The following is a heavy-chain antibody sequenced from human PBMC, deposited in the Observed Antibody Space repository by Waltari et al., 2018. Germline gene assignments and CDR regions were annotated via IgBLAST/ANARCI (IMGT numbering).Heavy chain of an antibody. Sequence: VQLEESGGGLVQPGGSLRLSWAACGFTFSIYWVDWVRQAPGKGVVGGSRINFDGSITNYADSVKGRFTISRDNAKNTLYLQMSSLRAEDTAVYYCVLGEKYFDFWGQGTLDTVSS. CDR3: VLGEKYFDF. CDR1: GFTFSIYW. CDR2: INFDGSIT. V-gene: IGHV3-74*01. J-gene: IGHJ4*02.